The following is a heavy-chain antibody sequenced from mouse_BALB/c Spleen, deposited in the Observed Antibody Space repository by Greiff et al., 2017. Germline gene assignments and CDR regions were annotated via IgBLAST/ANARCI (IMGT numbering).Heavy chain of an antibody. CDR3: ARDGGYFGV. Sequence: EVQGVESGGGLVKPGGSLKLSCAASGFTFSSYAMSWVRQSPEKRLEWVAEISSGGSYTYYPDTVTGRFTISRDNAKNTLYLEMSSLRSEDTAMYDCARDGGYFGVWGAGTTVTVSS. V-gene: IGHV5-9-4*01. CDR2: ISSGGSYT. CDR1: GFTFSSYA. J-gene: IGHJ1*01.